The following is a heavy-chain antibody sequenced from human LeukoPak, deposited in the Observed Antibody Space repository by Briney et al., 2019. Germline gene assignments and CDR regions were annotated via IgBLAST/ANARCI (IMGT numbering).Heavy chain of an antibody. D-gene: IGHD3-10*01. V-gene: IGHV4-31*03. CDR1: GGSISSGGYY. CDR3: ARTPEGFGELFFDY. CDR2: IYYSGST. J-gene: IGHJ4*02. Sequence: SETLSLTCTVSGGSISSGGYYWSWIRQHPGKGLEWIGYIYYSGSTYYNPSLKSRVTISVDTSKNQFSLKLSSVTAADTAVYYCARTPEGFGELFFDYRGQGTLVTVSS.